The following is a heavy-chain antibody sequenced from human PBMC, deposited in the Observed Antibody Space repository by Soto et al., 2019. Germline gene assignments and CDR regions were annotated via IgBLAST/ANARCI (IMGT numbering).Heavy chain of an antibody. CDR3: ASQYPGYSSSWLIDY. D-gene: IGHD6-13*01. CDR2: INHSGSS. CDR1: VGSLSCDY. J-gene: IGHJ4*02. V-gene: IGHV4-34*01. Sequence: SEALSRTCSVYVGSLSCDYWSGVREPPGKGLEWIVEINHSGSSNYNPSLKSRVTISVDTSKNQFSLKLSSVTAADTAVYYCASQYPGYSSSWLIDYWGQGTLVTVSS.